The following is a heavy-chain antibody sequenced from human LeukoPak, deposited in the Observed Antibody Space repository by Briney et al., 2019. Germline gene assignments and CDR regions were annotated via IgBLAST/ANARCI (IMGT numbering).Heavy chain of an antibody. CDR1: GGSIRDHF. CDR3: ARVPGDSSGYFDY. J-gene: IGHJ4*02. CDR2: IYTSGST. D-gene: IGHD3-22*01. V-gene: IGHV4-4*07. Sequence: SETLSLTCSVSGGSIRDHFWSWIRQPAGKGLEWIGRIYTSGSTNYNPSLKSRVTISVDTSKNQFSLKLSSVTAADTAVYYCARVPGDSSGYFDYWGQGTLVTVSS.